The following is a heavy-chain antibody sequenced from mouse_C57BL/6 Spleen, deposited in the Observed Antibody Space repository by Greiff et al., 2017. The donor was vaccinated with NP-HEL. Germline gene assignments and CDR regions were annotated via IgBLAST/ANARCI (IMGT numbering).Heavy chain of an antibody. Sequence: QVQLQQPGTDLVKPGASVKLSCKASGYTFTSYWMHWVKQRPGQGLEWIGNINPSNCGTNYNETFKGRATLTVDKSSSTDYMQLSSLTSEDSAVYYCARDGYDDGASFDYWGQGTTVTVSS. CDR2: INPSNCGT. CDR3: ARDGYDDGASFDY. CDR1: GYTFTSYW. D-gene: IGHD2-2*01. J-gene: IGHJ4*01. V-gene: IGHV1-53*01.